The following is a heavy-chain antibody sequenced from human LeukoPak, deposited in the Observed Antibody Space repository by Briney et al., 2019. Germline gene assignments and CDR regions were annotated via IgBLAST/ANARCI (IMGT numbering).Heavy chain of an antibody. CDR3: AREGPAATRKTYGMDV. Sequence: GESLRLSCAASGFTFSSYWMHWVRQAPGKELVWVSRINSDGSSTSYADSVKGRFTISRDNAKNTLYLQMNSLRAEDTAVYYCAREGPAATRKTYGMDVWGKGTTVTVSS. CDR2: INSDGSST. V-gene: IGHV3-74*01. J-gene: IGHJ6*04. D-gene: IGHD2-2*01. CDR1: GFTFSSYW.